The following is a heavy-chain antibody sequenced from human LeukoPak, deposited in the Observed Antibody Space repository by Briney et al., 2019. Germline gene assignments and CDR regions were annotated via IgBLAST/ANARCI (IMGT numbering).Heavy chain of an antibody. CDR3: ATSLSSRSRYFDS. J-gene: IGHJ4*02. Sequence: SETLSLTCTVSGGSISGYFWSWIRQPPGKGLESIGYIYNSGSTNYNPSLKSRVTISLDTSKNQFSLKLSSVTAADTAVYYCATSLSSRSRYFDSWGQGTLVTVSS. CDR1: GGSISGYF. V-gene: IGHV4-59*01. D-gene: IGHD6-6*01. CDR2: IYNSGST.